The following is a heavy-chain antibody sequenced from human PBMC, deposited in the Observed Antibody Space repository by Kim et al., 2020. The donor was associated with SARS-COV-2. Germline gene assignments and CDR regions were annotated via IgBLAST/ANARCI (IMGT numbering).Heavy chain of an antibody. CDR2: INPNSGGT. CDR1: GYTFTGYY. Sequence: ASVKVSCKASGYTFTGYYMHWVRQAPGQGLEWMGRINPNSGGTNYAQKFQGRVTMTRDTSISTAYMELSRLRSDDTAVYYCARVDCGGDCYSDAFDIWGQGTMVTVSS. CDR3: ARVDCGGDCYSDAFDI. D-gene: IGHD2-21*02. V-gene: IGHV1-2*06. J-gene: IGHJ3*02.